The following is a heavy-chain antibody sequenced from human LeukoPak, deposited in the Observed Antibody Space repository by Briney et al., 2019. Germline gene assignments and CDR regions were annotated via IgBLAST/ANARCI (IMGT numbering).Heavy chain of an antibody. CDR2: IQDDGVEK. J-gene: IGHJ4*02. CDR1: GFTLSDYY. V-gene: IGHV3-7*01. CDR3: ARGYAAIPD. D-gene: IGHD2-15*01. Sequence: PGGSLRLSCAASGFTLSDYYMSWIRQAPGKGLEWVANIQDDGVEKNYVESVKGRFIISRDNAKDSLFLQMSSLRDEDTALYYCARGYAAIPDWGQGTLVTVSS.